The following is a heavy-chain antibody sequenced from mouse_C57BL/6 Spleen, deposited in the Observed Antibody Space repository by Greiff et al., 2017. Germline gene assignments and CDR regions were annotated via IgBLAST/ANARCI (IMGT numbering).Heavy chain of an antibody. CDR3: ARSNSNYDYFDY. D-gene: IGHD2-5*01. V-gene: IGHV1-50*01. CDR1: GYTFTSYW. CDR2: IDPSDRYT. Sequence: VQLQQPGAELVKPGASVKLSCKASGYTFTSYWMQWVKQRPGQGLAWIGEIDPSDRYTNYNQKFKGKATLTVDTSSSTAYMQLSSLTSEDSAVYYCARSNSNYDYFDYWGQGTTLTVSS. J-gene: IGHJ2*01.